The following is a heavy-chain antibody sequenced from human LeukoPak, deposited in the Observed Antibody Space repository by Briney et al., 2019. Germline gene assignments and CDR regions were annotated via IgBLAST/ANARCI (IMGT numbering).Heavy chain of an antibody. V-gene: IGHV3-48*03. D-gene: IGHD6-13*01. Sequence: PGGSLRLSCAASGFTFSSYEMNWVRQAPGKGLEWVSYISSSGSTIYYADSVKGRFTISRDNSKNTLYLQMNSLRAEDTAVYYCAKDQTGYSSSWYGSNYNYYYYYMDVWGKGTTVTISS. CDR3: AKDQTGYSSSWYGSNYNYYYYYMDV. CDR1: GFTFSSYE. J-gene: IGHJ6*03. CDR2: ISSSGSTI.